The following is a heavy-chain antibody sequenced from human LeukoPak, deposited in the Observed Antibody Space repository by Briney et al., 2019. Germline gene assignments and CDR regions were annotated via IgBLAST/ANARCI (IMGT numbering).Heavy chain of an antibody. Sequence: PGGPLRLSCAASGFTFSSYGMHWVRQAPGKGLEWVAVISYDGSNKYYADSVKGRFTISRDNSKNTLYLQMNSLRAEDTAVYYCAKPVDTAMAFDYWGQGTLVTVSS. CDR3: AKPVDTAMAFDY. CDR1: GFTFSSYG. J-gene: IGHJ4*02. V-gene: IGHV3-30*18. CDR2: ISYDGSNK. D-gene: IGHD5-18*01.